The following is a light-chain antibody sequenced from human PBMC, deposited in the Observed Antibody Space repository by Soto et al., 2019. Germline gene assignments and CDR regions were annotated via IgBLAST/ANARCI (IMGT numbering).Light chain of an antibody. CDR1: SSNIGGNS. V-gene: IGLV1-51*01. CDR3: GSWDSSMSAYV. J-gene: IGLJ1*01. CDR2: DDN. Sequence: QSALTQPPSVSAAPGQKVTISCSGSSSNIGGNSVSWHQQLPGTAPKLLIYDDNKRPSGIPDRFSGSKSGTSATLGITGFQTGDEADYYCGSWDSSMSAYVFGTGTKGTVL.